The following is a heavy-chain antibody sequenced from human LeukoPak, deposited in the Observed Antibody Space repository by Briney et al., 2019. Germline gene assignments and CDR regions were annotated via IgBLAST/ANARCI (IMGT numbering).Heavy chain of an antibody. V-gene: IGHV3-23*01. Sequence: GGSLRLSCAASGFTFSSYAMSRVRQAPGKGLEWVSAISGSGGSTYYADSVKGRFTISRDNSKNTLYLQMNSLRAEDTAVYYCAKSPGIVVVPARGFDYWGQGTLVTVSS. J-gene: IGHJ4*02. CDR3: AKSPGIVVVPARGFDY. CDR1: GFTFSSYA. D-gene: IGHD2-2*01. CDR2: ISGSGGST.